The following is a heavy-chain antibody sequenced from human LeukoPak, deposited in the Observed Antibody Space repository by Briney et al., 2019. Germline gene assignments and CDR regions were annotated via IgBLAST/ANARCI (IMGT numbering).Heavy chain of an antibody. CDR2: ISSSSSYI. Sequence: GGSLRLSCAASGFTVSSNYMSWVRQAPGEGLEWGSSISSSSSYIYYADSVKGRFTISRDNAKNSLYLQMNSLRAEDTAVYYCARSTDYYYYYMDVWRKGPTVTVSS. CDR1: GFTVSSNY. J-gene: IGHJ6*03. V-gene: IGHV3-21*01. CDR3: ARSTDYYYYYMDV.